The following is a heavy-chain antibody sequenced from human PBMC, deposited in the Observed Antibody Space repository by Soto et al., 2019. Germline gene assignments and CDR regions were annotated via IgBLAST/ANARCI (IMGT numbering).Heavy chain of an antibody. D-gene: IGHD3-10*01. CDR3: AKREDGSGSYYYYYYMDV. CDR1: GFTFSSYA. J-gene: IGHJ6*03. Sequence: GGSLRLSCAASGFTFSSYAMSWVRQAPGKGLEWVSAISGSGGSTYYADSVKGRFTISRDNSKNTLYLQMNSLRAEDTAVYYCAKREDGSGSYYYYYYMDVWGKGTTVTVSS. CDR2: ISGSGGST. V-gene: IGHV3-23*01.